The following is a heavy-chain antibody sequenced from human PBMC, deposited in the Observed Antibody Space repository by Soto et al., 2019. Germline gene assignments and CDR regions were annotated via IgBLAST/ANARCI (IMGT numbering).Heavy chain of an antibody. V-gene: IGHV1-69*06. CDR2: IIPIFGTA. CDR1: GGTFSSYA. D-gene: IGHD5-12*01. Sequence: QVQLVQSGAEVKKPGSSVKVSCKASGGTFSSYAISWVRQAPGQGLEWMGGIIPIFGTANYAQKFQGRVTITAVKSTSTAYMELSSLRSEDMAVYYCARDSYGGYDHDAFDIWGQGTMVTVSS. CDR3: ARDSYGGYDHDAFDI. J-gene: IGHJ3*02.